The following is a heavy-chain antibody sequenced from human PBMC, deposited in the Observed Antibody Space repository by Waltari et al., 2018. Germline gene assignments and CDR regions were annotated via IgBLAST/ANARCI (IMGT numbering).Heavy chain of an antibody. J-gene: IGHJ3*02. Sequence: QLQLQESGPGLVKPSETLSLTCTVSGGSISSSSYYWGWIRQPPGKGLEWIGRFVYSGCTYCTPSLKSRVTVSVDTSKNQFSLKQSSVPAADTAVYYCAGGGSGWYGANDAFDIWGQGTMVTVSS. CDR1: GGSISSSSYY. D-gene: IGHD6-19*01. CDR2: FVYSGCT. CDR3: AGGGSGWYGANDAFDI. V-gene: IGHV4-39*07.